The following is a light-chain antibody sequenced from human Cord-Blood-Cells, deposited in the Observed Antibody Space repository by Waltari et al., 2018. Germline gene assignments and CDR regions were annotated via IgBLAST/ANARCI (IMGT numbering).Light chain of an antibody. CDR1: GCDVGGTNY. CDR2: ALS. V-gene: IGLV2-8*01. CDR3: SSYAGSKDFAV. Sequence: QSALTQPPSASGSPGQSVTVSCPGNGCDVGGTNYVSRYQQHPGEAPKLMIYALSTRPSGVTDRFSGALSGDTGALTVSGRQAEEEAEYYCSSYAGSKDFAVVGGGTDLTGL. J-gene: IGLJ2*01.